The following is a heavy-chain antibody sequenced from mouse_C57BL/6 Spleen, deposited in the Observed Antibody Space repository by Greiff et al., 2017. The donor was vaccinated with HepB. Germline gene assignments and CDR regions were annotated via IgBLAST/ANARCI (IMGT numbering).Heavy chain of an antibody. Sequence: EVKVVESGGGLVKPGGSLKLSCAASGFTFSDYGMHWVRQAPEKGLEWVAYISSGSSTIYYADTVKGRFTISRDNAKNTLFLQMTSLRSEDTAMYYCARPLYYYGSSIFAYWGQGTLVTVSA. J-gene: IGHJ3*01. CDR1: GFTFSDYG. V-gene: IGHV5-17*01. CDR2: ISSGSSTI. D-gene: IGHD1-1*01. CDR3: ARPLYYYGSSIFAY.